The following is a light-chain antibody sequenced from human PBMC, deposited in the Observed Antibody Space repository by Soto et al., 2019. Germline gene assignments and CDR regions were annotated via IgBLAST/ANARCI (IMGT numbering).Light chain of an antibody. CDR1: QSVSSY. CDR3: QQRSNWPYT. V-gene: IGKV3-11*01. Sequence: EIVLTQSPATLSLSPGERATLSCRATQSVSSYLAWYQQKPDQAPRLLIYDASNRATGIPARFSGSGSGTDFTLTISSLEPEDFAVYYCQQRSNWPYTFGQGTKLETK. CDR2: DAS. J-gene: IGKJ2*01.